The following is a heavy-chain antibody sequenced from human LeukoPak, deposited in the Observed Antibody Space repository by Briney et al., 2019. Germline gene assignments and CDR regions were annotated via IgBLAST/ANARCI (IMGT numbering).Heavy chain of an antibody. J-gene: IGHJ4*02. CDR1: GFTFSGYG. CDR2: ISYDGSTK. CDR3: AKVPSKMTTRTFDS. D-gene: IGHD5-24*01. Sequence: GGSLRLSCAASGFTFSGYGMHWVRQAPGKGLEWVSVISYDGSTKYYADSVRGRFTISRDNSKNILYLQMNSLRAEDTAVYYCAKVPSKMTTRTFDSWGRGTLVTVSS. V-gene: IGHV3-30*18.